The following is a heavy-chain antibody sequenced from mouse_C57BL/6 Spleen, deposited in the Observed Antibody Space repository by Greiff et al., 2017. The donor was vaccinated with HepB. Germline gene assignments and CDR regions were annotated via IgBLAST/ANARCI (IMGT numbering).Heavy chain of an antibody. Sequence: EVKVVESGGGLVKPGGSLKLSCAASGFTFSSYAMSWVRQTPEKRLEWVATISDGGSYTYYPDNVKGRFTISRDNAKNNLYLQMSHLKSEDTAMYYCAIDPLDGSSLYYFDYWGQGTTLTVSS. CDR1: GFTFSSYA. V-gene: IGHV5-4*01. CDR3: AIDPLDGSSLYYFDY. J-gene: IGHJ2*01. D-gene: IGHD1-1*01. CDR2: ISDGGSYT.